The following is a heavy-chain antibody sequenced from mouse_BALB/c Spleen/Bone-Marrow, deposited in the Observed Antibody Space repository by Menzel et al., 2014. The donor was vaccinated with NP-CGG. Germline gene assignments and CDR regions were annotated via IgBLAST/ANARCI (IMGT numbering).Heavy chain of an antibody. J-gene: IGHJ3*01. D-gene: IGHD2-4*01. CDR3: SRNYDYDEGAWFTY. CDR2: IFPGTDTS. CDR1: GYTFTNYW. Sequence: VQLQQSGAEEVKPGASVKLSCKTSGYTFTNYWIQWVKQRPGQGLGWIGEIFPGTDTSYYNEKFKDKATLTVDTSSSTAYIQLSNLTSEDSAVYFCSRNYDYDEGAWFTYWGQGTLVTVSA. V-gene: IGHV1S132*01.